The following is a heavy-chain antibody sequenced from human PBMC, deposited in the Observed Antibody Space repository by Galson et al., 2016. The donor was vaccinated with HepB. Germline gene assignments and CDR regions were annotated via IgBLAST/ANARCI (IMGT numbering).Heavy chain of an antibody. CDR2: LSGSGAHT. Sequence: SLRLSCAASGSTFSRYTMTWVRQAPGKGLEWVSGLSGSGAHTYYADSEKGRFTISRDNSKNTLYLQMNSLRVEDTAVYYCAKDYVGGSYLLTQFDYWGQGTLVTVSS. CDR3: AKDYVGGSYLLTQFDY. D-gene: IGHD3-16*02. CDR1: GSTFSRYT. V-gene: IGHV3-23*01. J-gene: IGHJ4*02.